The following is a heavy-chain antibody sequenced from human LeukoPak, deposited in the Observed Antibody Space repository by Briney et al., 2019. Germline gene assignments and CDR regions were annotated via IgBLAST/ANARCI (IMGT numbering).Heavy chain of an antibody. V-gene: IGHV4-61*02. J-gene: IGHJ5*02. CDR1: GGSISSGSYY. Sequence: SETLSLTCTASGGSISSGSYYWICNRQPAGKGLEWIGRIYTSRNTNYNPSLKSRVTISVVTSKNQFSRKLTSVTAAHTAVYYCARQVVIIPSARGGPLFDPWGQGTLVAVSS. CDR2: IYTSRNT. CDR3: ARQVVIIPSARGGPLFDP. D-gene: IGHD2-2*01.